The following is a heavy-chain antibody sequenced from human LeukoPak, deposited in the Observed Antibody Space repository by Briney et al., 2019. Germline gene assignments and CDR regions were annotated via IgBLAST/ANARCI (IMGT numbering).Heavy chain of an antibody. CDR3: ANVYDTSGVRGNY. V-gene: IGHV3-23*01. D-gene: IGHD3-22*01. CDR2: ISGSGDST. Sequence: PGGSLRLSCAASGFTFRSYAMSWVRQAPGKGLEWVSAISGSGDSTYYADSVKGRFTISRDNSQNTLYLQKNSLRVEDTAVYYCANVYDTSGVRGNYWGQGTLVTVST. J-gene: IGHJ4*02. CDR1: GFTFRSYA.